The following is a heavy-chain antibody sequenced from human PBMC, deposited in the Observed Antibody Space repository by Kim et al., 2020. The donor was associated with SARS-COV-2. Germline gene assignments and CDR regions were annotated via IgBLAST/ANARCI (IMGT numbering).Heavy chain of an antibody. Sequence: GGSLRLSCAASGFTFSSYAMNWVRQAPGKGLEWVAVIGCSGYHTYYADSVKGRFTISRDNSKNTLFLQMNSLRAEDTAIYYCAKDTGSRSFDYWGQGTLLTVSS. J-gene: IGHJ4*02. V-gene: IGHV3-23*01. CDR3: AKDTGSRSFDY. D-gene: IGHD2-15*01. CDR2: IGCSGYHT. CDR1: GFTFSSYA.